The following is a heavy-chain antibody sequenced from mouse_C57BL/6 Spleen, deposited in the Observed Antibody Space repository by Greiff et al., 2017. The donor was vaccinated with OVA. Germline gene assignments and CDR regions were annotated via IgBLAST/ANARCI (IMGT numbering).Heavy chain of an antibody. Sequence: EVKLMESGGDLVKPGGSLKLSCAASGFTFSSYGMSWVRQTPDQRLEWVATISSGGSYTYYPDSVKGRFTISRDNAKNTLYLQMSSLKAEDTAMYYCARHWDGVTTGSCFDYWGQGTTLTVSS. J-gene: IGHJ2*01. V-gene: IGHV5-6*01. CDR1: GFTFSSYG. D-gene: IGHD2-2*01. CDR2: ISSGGSYT. CDR3: ARHWDGVTTGSCFDY.